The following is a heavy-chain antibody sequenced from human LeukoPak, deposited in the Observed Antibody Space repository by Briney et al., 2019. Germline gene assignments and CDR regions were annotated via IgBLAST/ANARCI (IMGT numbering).Heavy chain of an antibody. CDR1: GGSISSYY. J-gene: IGHJ4*02. CDR2: IYYSGST. CDR3: ARSGVRYSSSWYLVY. D-gene: IGHD6-13*01. V-gene: IGHV4-59*01. Sequence: SETLSLTCTVSGGSISSYYWSWIRQPPGKGLEWIGYIYYSGSTNYNPSLKSRVTISVDTSKNQFSLKLSFVTAADTAVYYCARSGVRYSSSWYLVYWGQGTLVTVSS.